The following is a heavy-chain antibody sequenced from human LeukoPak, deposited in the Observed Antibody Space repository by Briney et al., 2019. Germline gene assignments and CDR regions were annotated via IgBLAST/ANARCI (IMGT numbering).Heavy chain of an antibody. Sequence: SETLSLTCAVYGGSISSYYWSWIRQPPGKGLEWIGYIYYSGSTNYNPSLKSRVTISVDTSKNQFSLTLSSVTAADTAVYYCARANYYGSGSYFDYWGQGTLVTVSS. J-gene: IGHJ4*02. D-gene: IGHD3-10*01. CDR3: ARANYYGSGSYFDY. CDR1: GGSISSYY. CDR2: IYYSGST. V-gene: IGHV4-59*08.